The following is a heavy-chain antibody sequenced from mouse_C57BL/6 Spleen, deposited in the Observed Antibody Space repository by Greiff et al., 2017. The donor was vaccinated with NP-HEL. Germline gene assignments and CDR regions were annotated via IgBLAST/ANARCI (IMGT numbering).Heavy chain of an antibody. J-gene: IGHJ4*01. CDR1: GFTFSDYG. CDR2: ISSGSSTI. D-gene: IGHD1-1*01. V-gene: IGHV5-17*01. CDR3: ANIYGSSHYYAMDY. Sequence: EVQVVESGGGLVKPGGSLKLSCAASGFTFSDYGMHWVRQAPEKGLEWVAYISSGSSTIYYADTVKGRFTISRDNAKNTLFLQMTSLRSEDTAMYYCANIYGSSHYYAMDYWGQGTSVTVSS.